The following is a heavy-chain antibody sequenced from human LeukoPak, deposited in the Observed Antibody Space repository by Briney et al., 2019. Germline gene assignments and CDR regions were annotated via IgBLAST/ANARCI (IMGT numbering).Heavy chain of an antibody. CDR1: GGSISSGDYY. V-gene: IGHV4-30-4*08. Sequence: PSETLSLTSTVFGGSISSGDYYWSWIRQPPGKGLEWIGYIYYSGSTYYNPSLKSRVTISVDTSKNQFSLKLSSVTAADTAVYYCARTYGSGSYYHWGQGTLVTVSS. D-gene: IGHD3-10*01. CDR3: ARTYGSGSYYH. J-gene: IGHJ5*02. CDR2: IYYSGST.